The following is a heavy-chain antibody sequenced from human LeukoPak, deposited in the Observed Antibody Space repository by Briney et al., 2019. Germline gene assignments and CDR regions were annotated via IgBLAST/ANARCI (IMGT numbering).Heavy chain of an antibody. Sequence: GGSLRLSCAASGFTLSSYAMSWVRQAPGKGLEWVSVISGSGGSTYYADSVKGRFTISRDNAKNSLYLQMNSLRAEDTAVYYCARDPVSNYVYFDYWGQGTLVTVSS. CDR3: ARDPVSNYVYFDY. D-gene: IGHD4-11*01. CDR2: ISGSGGST. CDR1: GFTLSSYA. V-gene: IGHV3-23*01. J-gene: IGHJ4*02.